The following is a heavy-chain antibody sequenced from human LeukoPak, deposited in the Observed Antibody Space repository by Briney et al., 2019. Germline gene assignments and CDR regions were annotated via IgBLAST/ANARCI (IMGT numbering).Heavy chain of an antibody. CDR1: GGSFSGYY. CDR2: INHSGST. J-gene: IGHJ6*03. D-gene: IGHD6-13*01. Sequence: KPSETLSLTCAVYGGSFSGYYWSWIRQPPGKGLEWIGEINHSGSTNYNPSLKSRVTISVDTSKNQFSLKLSSVTAADTAVYYCARGKKIAAAGRRHFYYMDVWGKGTTVTVSS. V-gene: IGHV4-34*01. CDR3: ARGKKIAAAGRRHFYYMDV.